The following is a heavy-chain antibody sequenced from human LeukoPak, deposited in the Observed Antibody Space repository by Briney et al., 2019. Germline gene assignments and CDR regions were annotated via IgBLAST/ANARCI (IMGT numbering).Heavy chain of an antibody. CDR1: GGSISSSNYY. CDR3: ARNVTGGSSGYWRFDY. Sequence: SGTLSLTCTVSGGSISSSNYYWGWIRQLPGKGLEWIGSIYYSGSTYYKSSLKSRITISVDTSKNQFSLKLSSVTAADTAVYYCARNVTGGSSGYWRFDYWGQGTLVTVSS. V-gene: IGHV4-39*01. D-gene: IGHD3-22*01. CDR2: IYYSGST. J-gene: IGHJ4*02.